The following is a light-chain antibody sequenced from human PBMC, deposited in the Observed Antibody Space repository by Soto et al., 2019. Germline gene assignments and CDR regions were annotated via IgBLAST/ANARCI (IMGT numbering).Light chain of an antibody. CDR1: SSDVGGYEF. Sequence: QSALTQPASVSGSPGQSITISCTGTSSDVGGYEFVSWYQQHPGKAPKLMIYDVSNRPSGVSNRFSGSKSGNTASLTISGLQAEDEADYYCSAYTSSITYVFGSGTKVTVL. CDR2: DVS. CDR3: SAYTSSITYV. V-gene: IGLV2-14*01. J-gene: IGLJ1*01.